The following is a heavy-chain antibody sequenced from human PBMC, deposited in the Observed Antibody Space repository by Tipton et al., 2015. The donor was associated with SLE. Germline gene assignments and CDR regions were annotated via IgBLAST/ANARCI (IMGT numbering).Heavy chain of an antibody. D-gene: IGHD1-26*01. J-gene: IGHJ6*03. CDR2: IYNRGGT. Sequence: TLSLTCTVSGGSMSSYYWTWIRQAPGKGLEWVGNIYNRGGTEYNPSLKSRVIMSIDTPKSQFSLNLNFVTAAATAIYYCARAPGLAREYYYYYSMDVWGTGTTVAVSS. CDR1: GGSMSSYY. V-gene: IGHV4-59*08. CDR3: ARAPGLAREYYYYYSMDV.